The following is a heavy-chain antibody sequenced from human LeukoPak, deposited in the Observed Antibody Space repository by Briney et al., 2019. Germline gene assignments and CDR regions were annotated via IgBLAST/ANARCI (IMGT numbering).Heavy chain of an antibody. CDR2: INQDGSEK. Sequence: GGSLRLSCAASGFTFSNYRMNWVPQAPARGLEWVGNINQDGSEKIYVDSVKGRFTISRDNAKNSLYLQMDSLRAEDTAVYYCVRGITFAYWGQGTQVTVSS. V-gene: IGHV3-7*04. CDR1: GFTFSNYR. J-gene: IGHJ4*02. CDR3: VRGITFAY. D-gene: IGHD1-14*01.